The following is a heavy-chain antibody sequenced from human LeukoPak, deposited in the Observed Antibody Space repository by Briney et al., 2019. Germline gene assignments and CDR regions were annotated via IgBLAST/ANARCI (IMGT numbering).Heavy chain of an antibody. V-gene: IGHV3-7*03. Sequence: GGSLRLSCAASGFTFSSHWMTWVRQAPGKGLEWVANIKEDGTRKNYMDSVKGRFTISRDNAKNSLYLQMSGLRAEDTALYYCADSVDLFGSRGQQQGGDWGQGTLVTVSS. CDR1: GFTFSSHW. D-gene: IGHD3-22*01. CDR3: ADSVDLFGSRGQQQGGD. J-gene: IGHJ4*02. CDR2: IKEDGTRK.